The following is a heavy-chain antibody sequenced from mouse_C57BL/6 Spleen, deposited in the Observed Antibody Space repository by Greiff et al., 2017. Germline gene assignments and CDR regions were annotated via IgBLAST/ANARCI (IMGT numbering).Heavy chain of an antibody. Sequence: VQLQQSGAELARPGASVKLSCKASGYTFTSYGISWVKQRTGQGLEWIGEIYPRSGNTYFNEKFKGKATLTADKSSSTAYMELRSLTSEDSAVYFCARPLITTVAYYFDYWGQGTTLTVSS. CDR2: IYPRSGNT. CDR3: ARPLITTVAYYFDY. V-gene: IGHV1-81*01. J-gene: IGHJ2*01. D-gene: IGHD1-1*01. CDR1: GYTFTSYG.